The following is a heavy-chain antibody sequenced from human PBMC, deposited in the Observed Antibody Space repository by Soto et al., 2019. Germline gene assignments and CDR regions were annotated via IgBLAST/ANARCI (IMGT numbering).Heavy chain of an antibody. Sequence: GGSLRLSCAASGFTFRSFTMNWVRQAPGKGLEWVSTISSNSAYIYYTDALRGRFTISRDNAKNSLHLQMNSLRAVDTAVYYCTRDASRDSSARGWFDPWGPGTLVTVSS. CDR3: TRDASRDSSARGWFDP. CDR1: GFTFRSFT. J-gene: IGHJ5*02. CDR2: ISSNSAYI. D-gene: IGHD6-13*01. V-gene: IGHV3-21*01.